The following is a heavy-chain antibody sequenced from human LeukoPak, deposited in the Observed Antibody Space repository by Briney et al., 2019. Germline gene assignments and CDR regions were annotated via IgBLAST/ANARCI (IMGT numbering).Heavy chain of an antibody. V-gene: IGHV3-48*03. CDR1: GFTFSSYE. J-gene: IGHJ6*04. Sequence: RPGGSLRLSCAASGFTFSSYEMNWVRQAPGKGLEWVSYISSSGSTIYYADSVKGRFTISRGNAKNSLYLQMNSLRAEDTAVYYCAELGITMIGGVWGKGTTVTISS. D-gene: IGHD3-10*02. CDR2: ISSSGSTI. CDR3: AELGITMIGGV.